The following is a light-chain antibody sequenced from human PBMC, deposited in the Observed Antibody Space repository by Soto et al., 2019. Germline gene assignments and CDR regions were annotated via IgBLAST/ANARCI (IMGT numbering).Light chain of an antibody. CDR1: NIRSKS. CDR2: YDS. CDR3: QVWDSSSDHVI. Sequence: SYELTQPPSVSVDPGKTARITCGGNNIRSKSVHWYQQKPGQAPVVVIYYDSDRPSGIPERFSGSNSGNTATLTISGVGAGDEADYYCQVWDSSSDHVIFGGGTKVTVL. V-gene: IGLV3-21*04. J-gene: IGLJ2*01.